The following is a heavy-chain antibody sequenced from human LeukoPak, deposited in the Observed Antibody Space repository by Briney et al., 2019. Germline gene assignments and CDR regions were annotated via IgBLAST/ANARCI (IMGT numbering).Heavy chain of an antibody. CDR2: IKSKTDGGTT. J-gene: IGHJ4*02. CDR1: GFTFSNAW. D-gene: IGHD3-22*01. Sequence: PGGSLRLSCAASGFTFSNAWMSWVRQAPGKGPEWVGRIKSKTDGGTTDYAAPVKGRFTISRDDSKNTLYLQMNSLKTEDTAVYYCTTEVPSYYYDSSGYSNWGQGTLVTVSS. CDR3: TTEVPSYYYDSSGYSN. V-gene: IGHV3-15*01.